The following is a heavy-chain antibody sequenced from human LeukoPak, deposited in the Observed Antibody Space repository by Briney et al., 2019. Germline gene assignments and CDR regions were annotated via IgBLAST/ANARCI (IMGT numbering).Heavy chain of an antibody. CDR1: GFTFGSYS. Sequence: GGSLRLSCAASGFTFGSYSMNWVRQAPGKGLEWVSSISSSSSYIYYADSVKGRFTISRDNAKNSLYLQMNSLRAEDTAVYYCARQRGGTYYYDSSGYYPPPNDAFDIWGQGTMVTVSS. CDR2: ISSSSSYI. V-gene: IGHV3-21*01. D-gene: IGHD3-22*01. CDR3: ARQRGGTYYYDSSGYYPPPNDAFDI. J-gene: IGHJ3*02.